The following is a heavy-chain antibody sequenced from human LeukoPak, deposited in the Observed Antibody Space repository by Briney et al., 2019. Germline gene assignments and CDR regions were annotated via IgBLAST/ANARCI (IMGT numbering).Heavy chain of an antibody. Sequence: GGSLRLSCAASGYTFSSYAMHWVRQAPGKGLEWVAVISYDGSNKYYADSVKGRFTISRDNSKNTLYLQMNSLRAEDTAVYYCAREARYYYFDYWGQGTLVTVSS. D-gene: IGHD3-10*01. CDR1: GYTFSSYA. CDR2: ISYDGSNK. V-gene: IGHV3-30-3*01. J-gene: IGHJ4*02. CDR3: AREARYYYFDY.